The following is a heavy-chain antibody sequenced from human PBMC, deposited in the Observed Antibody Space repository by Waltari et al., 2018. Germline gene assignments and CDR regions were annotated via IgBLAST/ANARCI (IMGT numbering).Heavy chain of an antibody. V-gene: IGHV4-34*01. Sequence: QVQLQQWGAGLLKPSETLSLTCAVYGGSFSGYYWSWIRQPPGKGLEWNGEINHRGSTNDNPSLKSRVTISVDTSKNQFSLKLSSVTAADTAVYYWARVKTSGSYRRAYYYYYGMDVWGQGTTVTVSS. CDR2: INHRGST. D-gene: IGHD1-26*01. CDR1: GGSFSGYY. J-gene: IGHJ6*02. CDR3: ARVKTSGSYRRAYYYYYGMDV.